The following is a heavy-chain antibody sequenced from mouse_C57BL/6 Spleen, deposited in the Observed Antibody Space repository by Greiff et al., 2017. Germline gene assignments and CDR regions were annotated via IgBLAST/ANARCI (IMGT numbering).Heavy chain of an antibody. CDR3: AREGYYGSSPAWFAY. V-gene: IGHV1-81*01. Sequence: VQLQQSGAELARPGASVKLSCKASGYTFTSYGISWVKQRTGQGLEWIGEIYPRSGNTYYNEKFKGKATLTADKSSSTAYMELRSLTSEDSAVYFCAREGYYGSSPAWFAYWGQGALVTVSA. D-gene: IGHD1-1*01. CDR2: IYPRSGNT. CDR1: GYTFTSYG. J-gene: IGHJ3*01.